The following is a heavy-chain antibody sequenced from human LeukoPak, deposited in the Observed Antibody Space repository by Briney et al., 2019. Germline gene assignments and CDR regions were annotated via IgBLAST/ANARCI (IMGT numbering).Heavy chain of an antibody. D-gene: IGHD3-22*01. CDR3: ARAYYDSSGYYQD. V-gene: IGHV3-21*01. CDR2: ISSSSSYI. Sequence: GGSLRLSCAASGFTFSSYSMNWVRQAPGKGLEWVSFISSSSSYISYADSLKGRFTISRDNAKNSLYLQMNSLRAEDTAVYYCARAYYDSSGYYQDWGQGTLVTVSS. J-gene: IGHJ4*02. CDR1: GFTFSSYS.